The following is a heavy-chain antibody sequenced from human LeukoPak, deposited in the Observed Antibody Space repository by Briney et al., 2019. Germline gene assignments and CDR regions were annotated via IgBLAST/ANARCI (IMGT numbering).Heavy chain of an antibody. D-gene: IGHD3-22*01. J-gene: IGHJ1*01. CDR3: ARDLYYDCSGYAY. Sequence: GGSLRLSCAASGFTFSSYWMSWVRQAPGKGLEWVANIKQDGSEKYYVDSVKGRFTISRDNAKNSLYLQMSSLRAEDTAVYYCARDLYYDCSGYAYWGHGTLVTVSS. CDR1: GFTFSSYW. V-gene: IGHV3-7*01. CDR2: IKQDGSEK.